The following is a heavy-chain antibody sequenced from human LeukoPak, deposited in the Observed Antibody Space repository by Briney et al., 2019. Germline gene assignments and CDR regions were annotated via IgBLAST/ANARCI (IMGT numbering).Heavy chain of an antibody. CDR1: GYSISSGYY. CDR2: INHSGST. Sequence: PSETLSLTCTVSGYSISSGYYWSWIRQPPGKGLEWIGEINHSGSTNYNPSLKSRVTISVDTSKNQFSLKLSSVTAADTAVYYCARRRGTNGPLWNTAMVRWVNWFDPWGQGTLVTVSS. D-gene: IGHD5-18*01. J-gene: IGHJ5*02. CDR3: ARRRGTNGPLWNTAMVRWVNWFDP. V-gene: IGHV4-38-2*02.